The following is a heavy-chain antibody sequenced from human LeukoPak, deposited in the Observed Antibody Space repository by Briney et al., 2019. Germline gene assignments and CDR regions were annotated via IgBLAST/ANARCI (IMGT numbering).Heavy chain of an antibody. CDR3: ARGGLYYYDSSGLLDY. J-gene: IGHJ4*02. CDR2: INSDGRST. Sequence: PGGSLRLSCAASGFTFSSYWMHWVRQAPGKGLVWVSRINSDGRSTSYADSVKGRFTISRDNAKNTLYLQMNSLRAEDTAVYYCARGGLYYYDSSGLLDYWGQGTLVTVSS. CDR1: GFTFSSYW. D-gene: IGHD3-22*01. V-gene: IGHV3-74*01.